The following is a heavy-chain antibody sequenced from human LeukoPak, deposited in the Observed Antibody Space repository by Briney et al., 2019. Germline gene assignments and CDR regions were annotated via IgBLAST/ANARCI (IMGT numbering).Heavy chain of an antibody. CDR2: VYYGGSI. CDR1: GGSISTSLYY. CDR3: ARLYGDYA. J-gene: IGHJ5*02. Sequence: PSETLSLTCTVSGGSISTSLYYWVWLRQSPGKGLEWIASVYYGGSIYYTPSLKSRATMAVDMSKNQFSLKLRSVTAADTAVYYCARLYGDYAWGQGTLVTVSS. D-gene: IGHD4-17*01. V-gene: IGHV4-39*01.